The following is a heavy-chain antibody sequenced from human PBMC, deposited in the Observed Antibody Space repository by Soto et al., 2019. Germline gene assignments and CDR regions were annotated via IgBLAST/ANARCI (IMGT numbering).Heavy chain of an antibody. CDR1: GGSISSSF. Sequence: SETLSLTCSVSGGSISSSFWSWIRQPPGKELEWIGYISYSGSTTYNPSLKSRITLSVDTSKNQFSLRVASVTAADTAVYYCARGHRAMEYYYCYGMDVWGRGTTVTVSS. CDR3: ARGHRAMEYYYCYGMDV. V-gene: IGHV4-59*01. J-gene: IGHJ6*02. CDR2: ISYSGST. D-gene: IGHD5-18*01.